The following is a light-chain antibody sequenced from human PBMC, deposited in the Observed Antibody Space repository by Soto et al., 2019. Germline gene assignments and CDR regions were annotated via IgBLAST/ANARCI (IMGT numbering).Light chain of an antibody. CDR1: SSDVGGYNC. CDR3: CSYSGSSPIVV. V-gene: IGLV2-14*03. Sequence: QSALTQPASVSGSPGQSITISCTGTSSDVGGYNCVSWYQQHPGKAPRLMIVDVDNRPSGVSTRFSGSKSGNTASLTISGLQAEDEADYYCCSYSGSSPIVVFGGGTKLTVL. J-gene: IGLJ2*01. CDR2: DVD.